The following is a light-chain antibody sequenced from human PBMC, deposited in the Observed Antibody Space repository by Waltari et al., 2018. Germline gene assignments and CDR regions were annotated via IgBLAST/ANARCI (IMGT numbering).Light chain of an antibody. CDR3: QQYYSTPPRT. CDR1: QSVLYSSNNKNY. CDR2: WAS. J-gene: IGKJ1*01. V-gene: IGKV4-1*01. Sequence: DIVMTQSPDSLAVSLGETATINCKSSQSVLYSSNNKNYLAWYQQKPGQPPKLLIYWASTRESGVPDRFSGSGSGTDFTLTISSLQAEDVAVYYCQQYYSTPPRTFGQGTKVEIK.